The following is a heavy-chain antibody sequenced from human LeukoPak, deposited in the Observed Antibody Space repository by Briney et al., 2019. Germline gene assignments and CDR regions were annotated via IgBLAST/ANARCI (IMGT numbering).Heavy chain of an antibody. CDR2: IKTKTDSGTT. J-gene: IGHJ5*02. CDR1: GFTLSNAW. CDR3: TRRQDYGDYLNWFDP. Sequence: AGGSLRLSCAPSGFTLSNAWMTWVRQAPGKGLEWVGHIKTKTDSGTTDYAAYAAPVKGRFSISRDDSKNTLYLQMNSLKTEDTAVYYCTRRQDYGDYLNWFDPWGQGTLVTVSS. V-gene: IGHV3-15*01. D-gene: IGHD4-17*01.